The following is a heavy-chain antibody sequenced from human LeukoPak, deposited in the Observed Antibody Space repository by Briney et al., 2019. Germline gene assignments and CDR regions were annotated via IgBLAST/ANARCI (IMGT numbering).Heavy chain of an antibody. CDR2: IYHSGST. D-gene: IGHD3-10*01. V-gene: IGHV4-38-2*02. Sequence: SETLSLTCAVSGYSISSGYYWGWIRQPPGKGLELIGSIYHSGSTYYNPSLKSRVTVSVDTSKNQFSLKLSSVTAADTAVYYCARDQRGLLWFGEPSYYFDYWGQGTLVTVSS. J-gene: IGHJ4*02. CDR3: ARDQRGLLWFGEPSYYFDY. CDR1: GYSISSGYY.